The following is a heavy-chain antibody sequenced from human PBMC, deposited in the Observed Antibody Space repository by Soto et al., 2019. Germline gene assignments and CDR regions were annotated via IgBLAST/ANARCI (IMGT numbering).Heavy chain of an antibody. D-gene: IGHD3-22*01. CDR1: GFTFSTYG. CDR2: IQYHGINK. V-gene: IGHV3-30*02. CDR3: ARGLDYDSSGYYLDF. Sequence: GGSLRLSCAASGFTFSTYGMHCVRQAPGKGLEWVAFIQYHGINKDYADSVKGRFTISRDNSRNTLYLQMNSLRAEDTAVYYCARGLDYDSSGYYLDFWGQGALVTVSS. J-gene: IGHJ4*02.